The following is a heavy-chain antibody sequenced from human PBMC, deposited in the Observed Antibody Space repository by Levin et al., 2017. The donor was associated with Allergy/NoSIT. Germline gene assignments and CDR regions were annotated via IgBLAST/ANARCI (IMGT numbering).Heavy chain of an antibody. Sequence: LGESLKISCAASGFSLSNSWMNWVRQAPGKGLEWIGRITSKPDGAATDYAAPLKGRFTISRDDSTNTLYLQMNSLKVEDTAIYYCTTQFQWWGQGTLVTVSS. CDR2: ITSKPDGAAT. J-gene: IGHJ4*02. V-gene: IGHV3-15*01. CDR3: TTQFQW. D-gene: IGHD6-19*01. CDR1: GFSLSNSW.